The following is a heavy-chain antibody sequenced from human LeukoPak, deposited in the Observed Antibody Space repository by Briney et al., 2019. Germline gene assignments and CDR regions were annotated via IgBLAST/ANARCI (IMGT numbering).Heavy chain of an antibody. CDR1: GFTFDDYA. CDR3: ARGRSFSSGWYAYYFDY. Sequence: GGSLRLSCAASGFTFDDYAMHWVRQAPGKGLEWVSGISWNSGSIGYADSVKGRFTISRDNAKNSLYLQMNSLRAEDTALYYCARGRSFSSGWYAYYFDYWGQGTLVTVSS. D-gene: IGHD6-19*01. J-gene: IGHJ4*02. V-gene: IGHV3-9*01. CDR2: ISWNSGSI.